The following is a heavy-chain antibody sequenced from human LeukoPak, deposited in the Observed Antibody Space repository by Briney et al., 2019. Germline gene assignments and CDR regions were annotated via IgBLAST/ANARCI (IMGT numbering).Heavy chain of an antibody. CDR2: IYYSGST. CDR3: ARHSSGYLSYFDS. CDR1: GGSISSYH. D-gene: IGHD3-22*01. Sequence: SETLSLTCTVSGGSISSYHWSWIRQPPGKGLEWIGYIYYSGSTNYNPSLKSRVTISLDTSKNQFSLKVSSVTAADTAVYYCARHSSGYLSYFDSWGQGTLVPVSS. V-gene: IGHV4-59*08. J-gene: IGHJ4*02.